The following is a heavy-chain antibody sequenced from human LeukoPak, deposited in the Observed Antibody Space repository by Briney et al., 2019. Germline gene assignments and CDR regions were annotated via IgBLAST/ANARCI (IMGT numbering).Heavy chain of an antibody. CDR3: ARAYYYGPGDYYYGMDV. Sequence: PSETLSLTCTVSGGSISSYYWSWIRQPPGKGLEWIGYIYYSGSTNYNPSLKSRVTISVDTSKNQFSLKLSSVTAADPAVYYCARAYYYGPGDYYYGMDVWGQGTTVTVSS. CDR2: IYYSGST. CDR1: GGSISSYY. V-gene: IGHV4-59*01. J-gene: IGHJ6*02. D-gene: IGHD3-10*01.